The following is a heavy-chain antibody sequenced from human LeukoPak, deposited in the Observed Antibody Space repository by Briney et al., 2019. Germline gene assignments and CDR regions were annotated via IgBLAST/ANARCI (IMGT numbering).Heavy chain of an antibody. Sequence: SETLSLTCTVSGVSISSSYSYWGWIRQPPGMGLEWIGSIYYTGNTYYNASLKSQVSISIDTSKNQFSLKLTSVTAADTAVYYCARLPTITFFDYWGQGTLVTVSS. CDR3: ARLPTITFFDY. V-gene: IGHV4-39*01. D-gene: IGHD5-12*01. J-gene: IGHJ4*02. CDR2: IYYTGNT. CDR1: GVSISSSYSY.